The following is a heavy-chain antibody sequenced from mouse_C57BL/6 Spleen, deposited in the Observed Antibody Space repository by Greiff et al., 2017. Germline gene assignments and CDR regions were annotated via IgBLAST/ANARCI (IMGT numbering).Heavy chain of an antibody. CDR3: ARGQLATEGCCDV. D-gene: IGHD3-3*01. V-gene: IGHV1-81*01. Sequence: VQLQQSGAELARPGASVKLSCKASGYTFTSYGISWVKQRTGQGLEWIGEIYPRSGNTYYNEKFKGKATMTADKSSSTAYMELCSLTSEDTAVYFCARGQLATEGCCDVGGTGTTVTVSS. J-gene: IGHJ1*03. CDR1: GYTFTSYG. CDR2: IYPRSGNT.